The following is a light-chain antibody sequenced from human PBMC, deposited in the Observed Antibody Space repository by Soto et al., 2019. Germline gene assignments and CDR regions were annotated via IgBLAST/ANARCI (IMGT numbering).Light chain of an antibody. V-gene: IGLV2-14*01. CDR1: SSDVGIYNY. J-gene: IGLJ1*01. CDR2: EVT. CDR3: SSYTTSSTRV. Sequence: LTQPASVSGSPGQSIAISCTGSSSDVGIYNYVSWYQQHPGKVPKLIIYEVTNRPSGVSNRFSGSKSGNTASLTISGLQAEDEADYYCSSYTTSSTRVFGTGTKVTVL.